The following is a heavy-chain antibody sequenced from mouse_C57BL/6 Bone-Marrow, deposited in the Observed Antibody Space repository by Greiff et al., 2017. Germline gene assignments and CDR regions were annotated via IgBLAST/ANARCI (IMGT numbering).Heavy chain of an antibody. CDR2: ISSGGSYT. CDR3: ARHRDYLFAY. V-gene: IGHV5-6*01. D-gene: IGHD1-1*01. Sequence: EVQLVESGGDLVKPGGSLKLSCAASGFTFSSYGMSWVRQTPDKRLEWVATISSGGSYTYYPDSVKGRFTISRDNAKNTLYLQMSSLKSEDTAMYYCARHRDYLFAYWGQGTLVTVSA. CDR1: GFTFSSYG. J-gene: IGHJ3*01.